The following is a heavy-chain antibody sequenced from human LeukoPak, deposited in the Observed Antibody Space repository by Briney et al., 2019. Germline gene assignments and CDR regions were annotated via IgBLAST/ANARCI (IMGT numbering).Heavy chain of an antibody. V-gene: IGHV3-30-3*01. CDR1: GFTFSSYA. Sequence: PGRSLRLSCAASGFTFSSYAMHWVRQAPGKGLEWVAVISYDGSNKYYADFVKGRFTISRDNSKNTLYLQMNSQRAEDTAVYYCARGPERTGVGTRYYYDMDVWGQGTTVTVSS. CDR2: ISYDGSNK. D-gene: IGHD2-8*01. CDR3: ARGPERTGVGTRYYYDMDV. J-gene: IGHJ6*02.